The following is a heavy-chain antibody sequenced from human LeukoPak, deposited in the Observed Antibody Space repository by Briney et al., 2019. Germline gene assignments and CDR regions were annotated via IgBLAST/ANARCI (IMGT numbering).Heavy chain of an antibody. CDR3: ARVGHNWYYDY. D-gene: IGHD1-7*01. V-gene: IGHV3-30*01. J-gene: IGHJ4*02. Sequence: DSVKGRFTISRDGSNNTLYLQMNSLRVEDTAVYYCARVGHNWYYDYWGRGTLVTVSS.